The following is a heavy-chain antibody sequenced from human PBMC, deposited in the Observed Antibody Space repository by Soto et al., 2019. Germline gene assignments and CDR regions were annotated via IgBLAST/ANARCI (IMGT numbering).Heavy chain of an antibody. D-gene: IGHD3-10*01. J-gene: IGHJ4*02. CDR2: ISASGRDT. CDR1: GFTFISDA. Sequence: GGSLRLSCAASGFTFISDAMSWVRQAPGKGLEWVSGISASGRDTYYADSVKGRFTISRDNSRNTLYLQMNSLRAEDTAVYYCARGGTMALDYWGQGTLVTVSS. V-gene: IGHV3-23*01. CDR3: ARGGTMALDY.